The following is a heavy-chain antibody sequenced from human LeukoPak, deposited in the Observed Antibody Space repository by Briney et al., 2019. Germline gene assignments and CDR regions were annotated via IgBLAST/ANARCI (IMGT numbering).Heavy chain of an antibody. D-gene: IGHD5-24*01. J-gene: IGHJ4*02. V-gene: IGHV3-15*07. CDR2: IKSKPDGGTT. Sequence: PGGSLRLSCGGSGFIFSNAWMNWVRQAPGKGLEWVGRIKSKPDGGTTDYAAPVKGRFTISRDDSKNTVFLQMNSLKTEDTAVYYCATGGINLGFWGQGTLVTVSS. CDR3: ATGGINLGF. CDR1: GFIFSNAW.